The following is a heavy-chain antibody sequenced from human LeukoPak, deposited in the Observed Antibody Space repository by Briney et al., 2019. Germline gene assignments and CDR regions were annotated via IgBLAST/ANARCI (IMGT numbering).Heavy chain of an antibody. D-gene: IGHD2-15*01. J-gene: IGHJ1*01. CDR3: AKEDCSGGSCYRYFRY. V-gene: IGHV3-30*02. Sequence: PGGSLRLSCAASGFTFSSYGMHWVRQAPGRGLEWVAFIRYDGSDKYYADSVKGRFTISRGNSKNTLYLQMNSLRAEDTAVYYCAKEDCSGGSCYRYFRYWGQGSLVTVSS. CDR1: GFTFSSYG. CDR2: IRYDGSDK.